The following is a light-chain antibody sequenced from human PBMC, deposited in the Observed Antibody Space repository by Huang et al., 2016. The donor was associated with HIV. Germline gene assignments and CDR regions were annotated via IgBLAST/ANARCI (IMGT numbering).Light chain of an antibody. J-gene: IGKJ2*01. CDR2: KAS. V-gene: IGKV1-5*03. Sequence: DIQMIQSPSTLSASVGDRVTITCRASQSISSWLAWFQQKPGKAPKLLIYKASLLESGVPSRFSGSGSGTEFTLTISSLQPDDSATYYCQQYNVYHTFGQGTKLEIK. CDR3: QQYNVYHT. CDR1: QSISSW.